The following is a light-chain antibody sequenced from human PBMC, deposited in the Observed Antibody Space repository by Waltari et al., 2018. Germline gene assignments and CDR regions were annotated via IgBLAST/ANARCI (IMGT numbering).Light chain of an antibody. V-gene: IGLV2-23*01. CDR3: CSYAAGGSSVL. CDR2: EDS. Sequence: QSALTQPASVSGSPGQSIPISCTGTSSDVGSYNLVPWYHQHPGKVPNLMIYEDSKRPSGLSNRFSGSKSGNTASLTISGLQAEDEADYYCCSYAAGGSSVLFGGGTKLTVL. CDR1: SSDVGSYNL. J-gene: IGLJ2*01.